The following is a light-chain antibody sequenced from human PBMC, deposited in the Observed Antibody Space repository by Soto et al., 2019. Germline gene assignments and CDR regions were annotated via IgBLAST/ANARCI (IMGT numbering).Light chain of an antibody. CDR3: QKRSNWPLA. Sequence: EIVLTQSPATLSLFPGERATLSCRASQSVSTYLAWYQQKPGQAPRLLIFDASNRATGIPARFSGSGSGTDFTLTISTLEPEDFAVYYCQKRSNWPLAFGGGTKVEIK. J-gene: IGKJ4*02. V-gene: IGKV3-11*01. CDR2: DAS. CDR1: QSVSTY.